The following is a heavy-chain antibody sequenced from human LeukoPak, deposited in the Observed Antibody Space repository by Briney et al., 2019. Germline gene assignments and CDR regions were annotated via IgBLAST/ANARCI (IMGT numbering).Heavy chain of an antibody. D-gene: IGHD1-26*01. CDR2: IIPILGIA. CDR1: GGTFSSYA. V-gene: IGHV1-69*04. J-gene: IGHJ4*02. Sequence: ASVKVSCKASGGTFSSYAISWVRQAPGQGLEWMGRIIPILGIANYAQKFQGRVTITADKPTSTAYMELSSLRSEDTAVYYCARDYRGRSRIVGASDYWGQGTLVTVSS. CDR3: ARDYRGRSRIVGASDY.